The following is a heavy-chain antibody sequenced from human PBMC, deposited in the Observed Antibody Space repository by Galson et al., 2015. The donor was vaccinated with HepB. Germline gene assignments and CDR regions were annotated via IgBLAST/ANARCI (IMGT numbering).Heavy chain of an antibody. Sequence: SVKVSCKASGGTFSSYAISWVRQAPGQGLEWMGRIIPILGIANYAQKFQGRVTITADKSTSTAYMELSSLRSEDTAAYYCARATTTDDAFDIWGQGTMVTVSS. V-gene: IGHV1-69*04. J-gene: IGHJ3*02. CDR2: IIPILGIA. CDR1: GGTFSSYA. D-gene: IGHD1-26*01. CDR3: ARATTTDDAFDI.